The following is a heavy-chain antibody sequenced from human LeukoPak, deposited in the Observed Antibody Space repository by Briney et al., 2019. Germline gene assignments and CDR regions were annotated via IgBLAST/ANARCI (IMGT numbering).Heavy chain of an antibody. J-gene: IGHJ1*01. CDR3: ARAPSEIGGYYPEYFRH. D-gene: IGHD3-22*01. V-gene: IGHV3-74*01. Sequence: GGSLRLFCAASGFPFCSYWMHWVRQAPGKGLVWVSRIKSDGSTNYADSVKGRFTISRDNAKNALSLQMNSLRAEDTGVYYCARAPSEIGGYYPEYFRHWGQGTLVTVSS. CDR2: IKSDGST. CDR1: GFPFCSYW.